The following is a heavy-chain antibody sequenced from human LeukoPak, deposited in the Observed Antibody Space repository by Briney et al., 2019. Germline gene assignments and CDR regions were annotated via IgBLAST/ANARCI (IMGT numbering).Heavy chain of an antibody. J-gene: IGHJ6*02. CDR1: GYTFTGYY. V-gene: IGHV1-2*02. Sequence: GASVKVSCKASGYTFTGYYMHWVRQAPGQGLEWMGWINPNSGGTNYAQKFQGRVTMTRNTSISTAYMELSSLRSEDTAVYYCASLPRTNKPYYGMDVWGQGTTVTVSS. CDR2: INPNSGGT. CDR3: ASLPRTNKPYYGMDV. D-gene: IGHD1-14*01.